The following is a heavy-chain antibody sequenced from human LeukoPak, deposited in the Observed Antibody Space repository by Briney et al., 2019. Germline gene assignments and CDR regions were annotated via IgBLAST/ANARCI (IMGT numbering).Heavy chain of an antibody. Sequence: GGSLRLSCAASGFTFTTYWMSWVRQAPGKGLEWVANVNQDGIEKYYVASVKGRFTISRDNSKNTLYLQMNSLRAEDTAVYYCTTNHAFDIWGQGTMVTVSS. J-gene: IGHJ3*02. V-gene: IGHV3-7*05. D-gene: IGHD1-14*01. CDR1: GFTFTTYW. CDR2: VNQDGIEK. CDR3: TTNHAFDI.